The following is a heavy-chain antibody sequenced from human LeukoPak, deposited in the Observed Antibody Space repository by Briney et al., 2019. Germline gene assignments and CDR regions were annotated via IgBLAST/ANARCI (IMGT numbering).Heavy chain of an antibody. CDR3: AKDREWERLRGNFDY. D-gene: IGHD1-26*01. V-gene: IGHV3-23*01. CDR2: ISGSGGST. Sequence: PGGSLRLSCAASGFTFSSYAMSWVRQAPGKGREWVSAISGSGGSTYYADSVKGRFTISRDNSRNTLYLQMNSLRAEDTAVYYCAKDREWERLRGNFDYWGQGTLVTVSS. J-gene: IGHJ4*02. CDR1: GFTFSSYA.